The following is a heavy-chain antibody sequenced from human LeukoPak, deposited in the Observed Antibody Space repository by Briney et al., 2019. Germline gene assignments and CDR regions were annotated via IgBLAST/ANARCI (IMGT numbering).Heavy chain of an antibody. V-gene: IGHV3-48*03. Sequence: GGSLRLSCTASGFTFSTYEMNWVRQAPGKGLEWVSYISSSGTTIYYADSVKGRFTTSRDNAKNSLYLQMNSLRAEDTAVYYCVSAYGGLLDYWGQGTLVTVSS. CDR3: VSAYGGLLDY. J-gene: IGHJ4*02. CDR1: GFTFSTYE. CDR2: ISSSGTTI. D-gene: IGHD3-16*01.